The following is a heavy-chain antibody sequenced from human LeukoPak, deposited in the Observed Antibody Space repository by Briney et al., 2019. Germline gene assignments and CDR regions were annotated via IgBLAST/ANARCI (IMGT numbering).Heavy chain of an antibody. CDR1: GYTFTSYP. D-gene: IGHD1-26*01. V-gene: IGHV7-4-1*02. Sequence: GASVKVSCKASGYTFTSYPMNWVRQAPGQGLEWMGWINTNTGNPTYAQGFTGRFVFSLDTSVSTAYLQISSLKAEDTAVYYCARVVGPFVLDAFDIWGQGTMVTGSS. CDR3: ARVVGPFVLDAFDI. J-gene: IGHJ3*02. CDR2: INTNTGNP.